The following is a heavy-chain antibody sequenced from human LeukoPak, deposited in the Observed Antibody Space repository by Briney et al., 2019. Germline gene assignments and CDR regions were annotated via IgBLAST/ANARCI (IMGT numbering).Heavy chain of an antibody. D-gene: IGHD4-23*01. CDR1: GFTFSSYA. J-gene: IGHJ4*02. V-gene: IGHV3-30-3*01. Sequence: PGRSLRLSCAASGFTFSSYAMHWVRQAPGKGLEWVAVISYDGSNKYYADSVKGRFTISRDNSKNTLYLQMNSLRAEDTAVYYCARDLFSGNSYFDYWGQGTLVTVSS. CDR3: ARDLFSGNSYFDY. CDR2: ISYDGSNK.